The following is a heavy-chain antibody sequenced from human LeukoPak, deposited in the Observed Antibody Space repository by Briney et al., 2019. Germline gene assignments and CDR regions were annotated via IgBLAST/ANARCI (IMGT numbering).Heavy chain of an antibody. CDR2: IKQDGSEK. CDR3: ATQYDSSGYYPLYYFDY. J-gene: IGHJ4*02. CDR1: GFAFSSYW. D-gene: IGHD3-22*01. Sequence: GGSLRLSCAASGFAFSSYWMSWVRQAPGKGLEWVANIKQDGSEKYYVDSVKGRFTISRDNAKNSLYLQMNSLRAEDTAVYYCATQYDSSGYYPLYYFDYWGQGTLVTVSS. V-gene: IGHV3-7*01.